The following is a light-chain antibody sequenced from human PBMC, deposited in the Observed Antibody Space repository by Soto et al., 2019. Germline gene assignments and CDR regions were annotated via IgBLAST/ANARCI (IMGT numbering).Light chain of an antibody. Sequence: QSALTQPASVSGSPGQSITISCTGTSSDVGSYNFVSWYQQYPGRAPKLLIYEVSKRPSGVSNRFSGSKSGNTASLTISGFEAEDEADYYCTSYTSSSPYVFGTGTKVTVL. CDR3: TSYTSSSPYV. V-gene: IGLV2-14*02. CDR2: EVS. J-gene: IGLJ1*01. CDR1: SSDVGSYNF.